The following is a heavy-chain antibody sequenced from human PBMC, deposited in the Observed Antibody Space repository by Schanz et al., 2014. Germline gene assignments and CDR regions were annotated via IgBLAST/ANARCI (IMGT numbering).Heavy chain of an antibody. CDR3: VREGSSSPDCCYYNGMDV. CDR1: GFTFDEYG. D-gene: IGHD6-6*01. Sequence: EVQLVESGGDLVQPGRSLRLSCAASGFTFDEYGMHWVRQAPGKGLEWVSGISWNGGFIAYGDAVKGRFTISRDNAKNSLFLQMSSLRAEDTALYYCVREGSSSPDCCYYNGMDVWGQGTTVTVSS. CDR2: ISWNGGFI. V-gene: IGHV3-9*01. J-gene: IGHJ6*02.